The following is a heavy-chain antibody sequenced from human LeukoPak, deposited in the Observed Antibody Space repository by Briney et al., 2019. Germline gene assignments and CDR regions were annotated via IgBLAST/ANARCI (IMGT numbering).Heavy chain of an antibody. CDR1: GFTFSSSW. CDR2: IKQDGSER. J-gene: IGHJ6*03. V-gene: IGHV3-7*01. D-gene: IGHD5-18*01. Sequence: RTGGSLRLSCAASGFTFSSSWMSCVRQAPGKGLEWVANIKQDGSERSYVDSVKGRFTISRDNAKNLLYLQMNSLRAEDTAVYYCARGIQLWLQYYYYYYMDVWGKGATVTVSS. CDR3: ARGIQLWLQYYYYYYMDV.